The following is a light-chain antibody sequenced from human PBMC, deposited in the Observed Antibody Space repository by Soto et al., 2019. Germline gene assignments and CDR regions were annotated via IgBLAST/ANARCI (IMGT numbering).Light chain of an antibody. CDR2: DVS. CDR3: SSYTTSSPWV. CDR1: SSDVGSYDY. V-gene: IGLV2-14*01. J-gene: IGLJ3*02. Sequence: QSVLTQPASVSGSPGQSITISCTGTSSDVGSYDYVSWYQQHPGKAPKIMIYDVSNRPSGVSNRFSGSKSGNTASLTISGLQAGDEADYYCSSYTTSSPWVFGGGTKVTVL.